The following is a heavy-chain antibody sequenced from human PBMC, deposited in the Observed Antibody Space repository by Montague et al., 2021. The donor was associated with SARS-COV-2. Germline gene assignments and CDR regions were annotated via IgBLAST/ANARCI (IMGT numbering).Heavy chain of an antibody. Sequence: SETLSLTCSVSGDSISRSHYFWAWIRQPPGMGLEWIGSIYFTGKTYYNPSLRGRVTVSVDTSSNHFSLTLSSVTAADTAIYYCARHYDHSSRVDSWGQGTLVTVSS. CDR2: IYFTGKT. V-gene: IGHV4-39*01. CDR1: GDSISRSHYF. J-gene: IGHJ4*02. D-gene: IGHD3-16*01. CDR3: ARHYDHSSRVDS.